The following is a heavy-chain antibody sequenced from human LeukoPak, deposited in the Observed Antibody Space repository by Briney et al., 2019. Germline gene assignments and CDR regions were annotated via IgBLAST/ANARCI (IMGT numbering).Heavy chain of an antibody. CDR1: GGSFSGYY. D-gene: IGHD3-9*01. CDR2: INHSGST. Sequence: SETLSLTCAVYGGSFSGYYWSWIRQPPGKGLEWIGEINHSGSTNYNPSLKSRVTISVDTSKDQFSLKLSSVTAADTAVYYCARGNYGPYYDIPMDVWGKGTTVTVSS. CDR3: ARGNYGPYYDIPMDV. J-gene: IGHJ6*03. V-gene: IGHV4-34*01.